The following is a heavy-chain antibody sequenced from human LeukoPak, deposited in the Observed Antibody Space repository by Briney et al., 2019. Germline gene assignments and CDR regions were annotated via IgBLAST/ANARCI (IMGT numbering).Heavy chain of an antibody. D-gene: IGHD3-10*01. V-gene: IGHV3-66*01. CDR2: IYSGGST. CDR1: GFTVSSNY. J-gene: IGHJ4*02. Sequence: PGGSLRLSCAASGFTVSSNYMSWVRQAPGKGLEWVSVIYSGGSTYYADSVKGRFTISRDNSKNTLYLQMNSLRAEDTAVYYCAIFRGSGSYYTASFDYWGQGTLVTVSS. CDR3: AIFRGSGSYYTASFDY.